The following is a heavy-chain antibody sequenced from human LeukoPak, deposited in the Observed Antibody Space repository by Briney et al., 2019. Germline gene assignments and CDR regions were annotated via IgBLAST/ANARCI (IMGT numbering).Heavy chain of an antibody. D-gene: IGHD4-23*01. J-gene: IGHJ4*02. CDR1: GGSISSYY. V-gene: IGHV4-59*01. CDR3: ARDFGYGGNSLDY. CDR2: IYYSGST. Sequence: PSETLSLTCTVSGGSISSYYWSWIRQPPGKGLEWIGYIYYSGSTNYNPSLESRVTISVDTSKNQFSLKLTSVTAADTAVYYCARDFGYGGNSLDYWGQGTLVTVSS.